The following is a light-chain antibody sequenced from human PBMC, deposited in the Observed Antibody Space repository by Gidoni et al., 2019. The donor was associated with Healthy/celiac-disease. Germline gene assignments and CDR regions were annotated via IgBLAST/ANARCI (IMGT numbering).Light chain of an antibody. CDR3: SSYTSSSTGV. Sequence: QSALTHPASVSGSPGQSITISCTGTSIDVGGYNYVSWYQQHPGKAPTLMIYDVSNRPSGVSNRFSGSKSGNTAALTISGLQAEDEADYYCSSYTSSSTGVFGGGTKLTVX. V-gene: IGLV2-14*03. J-gene: IGLJ3*02. CDR1: SIDVGGYNY. CDR2: DVS.